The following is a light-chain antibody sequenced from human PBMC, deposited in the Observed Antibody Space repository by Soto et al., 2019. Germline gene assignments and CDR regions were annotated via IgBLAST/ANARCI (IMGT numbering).Light chain of an antibody. CDR1: SSDVGNYIY. J-gene: IGLJ2*01. V-gene: IGLV2-14*01. CDR2: EVN. Sequence: QSVLTQPASVSGSPGQSITISCTGTSSDVGNYIYVSWYQQHPGKAPKFMIYEVNKRPSGVSDRFSGSKSGNTASLTISGLQAEDGADYYCISYSTSSTPAFGGGTKLTVL. CDR3: ISYSTSSTPA.